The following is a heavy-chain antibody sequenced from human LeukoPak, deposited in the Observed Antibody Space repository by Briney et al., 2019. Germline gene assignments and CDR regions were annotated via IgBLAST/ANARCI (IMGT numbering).Heavy chain of an antibody. Sequence: PGGSLRLSCAASGFIFSSYAMHWVRQAPGKGLKWVAVISYDGYNEYYADSVKGRFTISRDNSKNTLYLQMNSLRAEDTAVYYCARDALRNWNLYSWGQGTLVTVSS. J-gene: IGHJ4*02. D-gene: IGHD1-1*01. CDR3: ARDALRNWNLYS. V-gene: IGHV3-30*01. CDR1: GFIFSSYA. CDR2: ISYDGYNE.